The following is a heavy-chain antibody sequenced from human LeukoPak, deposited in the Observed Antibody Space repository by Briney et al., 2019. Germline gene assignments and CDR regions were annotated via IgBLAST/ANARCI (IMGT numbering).Heavy chain of an antibody. J-gene: IGHJ4*02. Sequence: GGSLRLSCSASGFTFSSYGMHWVRQAPGKGLQGVAVIWYDGSNKYYADSVKGRFTVSRDNSKNTLYLQMNSRRAEDTAVYYCARGYSYGYISYFDYWGQGTLVTVSS. CDR3: ARGYSYGYISYFDY. V-gene: IGHV3-33*01. CDR1: GFTFSSYG. D-gene: IGHD5-18*01. CDR2: IWYDGSNK.